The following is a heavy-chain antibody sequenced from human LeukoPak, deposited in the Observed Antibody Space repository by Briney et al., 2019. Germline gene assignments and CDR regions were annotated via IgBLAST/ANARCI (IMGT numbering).Heavy chain of an antibody. Sequence: SVKVSCKASGGTFSSYAISWVRHAPGQGLEWMGGIIPIFGTPNYAQKFQGRVTITTDESTSTAYMELSSLRSEDTAVYYCARENYYGSGSYGGNWFDPWGQGTLVTVSS. V-gene: IGHV1-69*05. J-gene: IGHJ5*02. CDR2: IIPIFGTP. CDR3: ARENYYGSGSYGGNWFDP. D-gene: IGHD3-10*01. CDR1: GGTFSSYA.